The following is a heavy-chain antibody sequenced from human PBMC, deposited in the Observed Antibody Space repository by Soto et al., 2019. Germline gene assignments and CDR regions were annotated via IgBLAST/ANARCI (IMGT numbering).Heavy chain of an antibody. CDR2: ISGSGGST. CDR3: AKMEVSSGAAEGS. CDR1: GFTFSSYA. V-gene: IGHV3-23*01. J-gene: IGHJ4*02. Sequence: EVQLLESGGGLVQPGGSLRLSCAASGFTFSSYAMSWVRQAPGKGLEWVSAISGSGGSTYYADSVKGRFTISRDNSKNTLYLQMNSRRAEDTAVYYCAKMEVSSGAAEGSWGQGTLVTVSS. D-gene: IGHD1-20*01.